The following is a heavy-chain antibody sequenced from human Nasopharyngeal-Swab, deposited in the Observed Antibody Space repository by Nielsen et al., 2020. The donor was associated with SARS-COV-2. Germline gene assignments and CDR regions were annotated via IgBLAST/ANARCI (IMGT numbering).Heavy chain of an antibody. D-gene: IGHD1-1*01. J-gene: IGHJ4*02. CDR2: ISSDESTT. Sequence: GGSLRLSCAASGFTFDDYAMHWVRQAPGKGLEWVSGISSDESTTTYADSVKGRFTISRDNTKNTLYLQMNSLRAEDTAVYYCARDSPWQELDYWGQGTLVTVSS. CDR1: GFTFDDYA. CDR3: ARDSPWQELDY. V-gene: IGHV3-74*01.